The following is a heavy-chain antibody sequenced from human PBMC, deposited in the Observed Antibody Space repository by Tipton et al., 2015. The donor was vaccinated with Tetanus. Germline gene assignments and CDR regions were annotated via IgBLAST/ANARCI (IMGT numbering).Heavy chain of an antibody. CDR3: ARAPFDFSDYFDL. CDR2: IWYDGTTT. J-gene: IGHJ4*02. Sequence: SLRLSCAASGFSFSTYNFHWVRQALGKGLEWVAVIWYDGTTTHYADSVKGRFTISRDSSKNSFHLQLNNLRDEDTAIYFCARAPFDFSDYFDLWGQGTPVTVSS. V-gene: IGHV3-33*01. CDR1: GFSFSTYN. D-gene: IGHD6-19*01.